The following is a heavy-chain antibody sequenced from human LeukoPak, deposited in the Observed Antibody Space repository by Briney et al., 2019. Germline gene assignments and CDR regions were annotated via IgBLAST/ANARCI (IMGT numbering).Heavy chain of an antibody. CDR2: IWSDGSKK. CDR1: GFIFSNYG. CDR3: ARDIGTWPNSLFDY. D-gene: IGHD4-23*01. J-gene: IGHJ4*02. Sequence: GGSLRLSCAASGFIFSNYGFHWVRQAPGKGLEWVALIWSDGSKKYYTDSVKGRFAISRDDSKNTLFLQMNSLRAEDMAVYYCARDIGTWPNSLFDYWGQGNLVTVSS. V-gene: IGHV3-33*01.